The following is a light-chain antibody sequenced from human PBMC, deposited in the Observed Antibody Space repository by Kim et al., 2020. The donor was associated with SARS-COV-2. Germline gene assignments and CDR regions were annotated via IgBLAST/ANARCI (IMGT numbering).Light chain of an antibody. CDR3: QSADSSGTSLV. CDR2: KDS. V-gene: IGLV3-25*03. CDR1: ALPKQY. Sequence: SYELTQPPSVSVSSGQTARITCSGDALPKQYAYWYQQKPGQAPVLVIYKDSERPSGIPERFSGSSSGTTVTLTISGVQAEDEADYYCQSADSSGTSLVFGGGTQLTVL. J-gene: IGLJ3*02.